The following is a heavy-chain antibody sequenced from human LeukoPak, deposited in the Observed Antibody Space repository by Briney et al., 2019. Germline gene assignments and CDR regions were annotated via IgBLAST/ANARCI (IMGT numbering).Heavy chain of an antibody. V-gene: IGHV4-39*01. CDR3: ARHRRGYSGYDFLYFDY. CDR1: GGSISSSSYY. CDR2: IYYSGST. D-gene: IGHD5-12*01. J-gene: IGHJ4*02. Sequence: PSETLSLTCTVSGGSISSSSYYWGWIRQPPGKGLEWIGSIYYSGSTYYNPSLKSRVTISVDTSMNQFSLKLSSVTAADTAVYYCARHRRGYSGYDFLYFDYWGQGTLVTVSS.